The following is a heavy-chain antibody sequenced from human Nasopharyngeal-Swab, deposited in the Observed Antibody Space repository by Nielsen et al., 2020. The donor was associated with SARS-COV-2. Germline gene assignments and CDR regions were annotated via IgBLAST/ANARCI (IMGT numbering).Heavy chain of an antibody. D-gene: IGHD2-15*01. CDR1: GFTFSSYG. Sequence: GGSLRLSCAASGFTFSSYGMHRVRQAPGKGLEWVAVISYDGSNKYYADSVKGRFTISRDNSKNTLYLQMNSLRAEDTAVYYCAKTKRYCSGGSCYRFDYWGQGTLVTVSS. CDR3: AKTKRYCSGGSCYRFDY. CDR2: ISYDGSNK. J-gene: IGHJ4*02. V-gene: IGHV3-30*18.